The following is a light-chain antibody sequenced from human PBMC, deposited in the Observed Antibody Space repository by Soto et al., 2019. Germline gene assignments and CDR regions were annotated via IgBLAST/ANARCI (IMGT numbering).Light chain of an antibody. CDR2: DVN. CDR1: SSDVGAYNS. Sequence: QSVLTQPRSVSGSPGQSVTISCTGTSSDVGAYNSVSWHQQHPGKAPKLMMYDVNKRPSGVPDRFSGSKSGNTASLTISGLQPEDEADYYCYSNAGTSTFKVFGGGTKVTVL. CDR3: YSNAGTSTFKV. J-gene: IGLJ2*01. V-gene: IGLV2-11*01.